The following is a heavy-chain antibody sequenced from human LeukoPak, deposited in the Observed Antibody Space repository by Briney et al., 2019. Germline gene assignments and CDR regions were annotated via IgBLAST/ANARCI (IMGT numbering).Heavy chain of an antibody. Sequence: GGSVRLSCAASGFTFSGFWMHWVRQAPGKGLVWVSHINVGGSTTSYADSVKGRFTISRDNAKNTLYLQMNSLRANDTAVYYCPRGSGRNGWFDPWGQGTLVTVSS. CDR3: PRGSGRNGWFDP. D-gene: IGHD2-8*01. CDR1: GFTFSGFW. V-gene: IGHV3-74*01. J-gene: IGHJ5*02. CDR2: INVGGSTT.